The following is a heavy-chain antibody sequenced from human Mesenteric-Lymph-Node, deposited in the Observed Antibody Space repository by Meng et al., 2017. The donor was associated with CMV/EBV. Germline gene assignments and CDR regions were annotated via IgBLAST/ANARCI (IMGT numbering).Heavy chain of an antibody. CDR2: INPSGGTR. J-gene: IGHJ4*02. CDR1: GYTFTSYY. V-gene: IGHV1-46*01. Sequence: ASVKVSCKASGYTFTSYYIHWVRQAPGQGLEWMGIINPSGGTRSYAQKFQGRVTMTRDKSTTTVYMELSSLRSDDTAVYYCARGGHQLELFLYADYWGQGTLVTVSS. D-gene: IGHD1-7*01. CDR3: ARGGHQLELFLYADY.